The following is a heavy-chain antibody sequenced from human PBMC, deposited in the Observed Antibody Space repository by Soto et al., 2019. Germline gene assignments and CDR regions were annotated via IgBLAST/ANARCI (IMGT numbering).Heavy chain of an antibody. CDR1: GGTFSSYA. Sequence: SVKVSCKASGGTFSSYAISWVRQAPGQGLEWMGGIIPIFGTANYAQKFQGRVTITADKSTSTAYIELSSLRSEDTAVYYCARPGTPSYYYDSSGYSDWGQGTLVTVSS. J-gene: IGHJ4*02. CDR2: IIPIFGTA. CDR3: ARPGTPSYYYDSSGYSD. D-gene: IGHD3-22*01. V-gene: IGHV1-69*06.